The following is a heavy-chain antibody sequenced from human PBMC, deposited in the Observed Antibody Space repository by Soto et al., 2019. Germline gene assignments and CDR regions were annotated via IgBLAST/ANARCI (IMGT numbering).Heavy chain of an antibody. CDR2: IIPIFGTA. CDR3: ARGATVTRDYFYGMDV. D-gene: IGHD4-4*01. V-gene: IGHV1-69*13. Sequence: SVKVSCKASGGTFSSYAISWVRQAPGQGLEWMGGIIPIFGTANYAQKFQGRVTITADESTSTAYMELSSLRSDDSAVYFCARGATVTRDYFYGMDVWGQGTAVTVSS. CDR1: GGTFSSYA. J-gene: IGHJ6*02.